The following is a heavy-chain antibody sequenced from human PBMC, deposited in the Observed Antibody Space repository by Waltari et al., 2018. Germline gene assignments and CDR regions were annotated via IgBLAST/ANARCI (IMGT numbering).Heavy chain of an antibody. CDR2: ISYDGSKT. V-gene: IGHV3-30*18. CDR3: TKEHADYGMDV. J-gene: IGHJ6*02. CDR1: GFPLSSFA. Sequence: QVQLVESGGGVVQPGKSLRLSCGASGFPLSSFAMPWVRQAPGKGLEWVAIISYDGSKTYYAESVRGRFTISRDNSNNTLYLQMNSLRGEDTALYYCTKEHADYGMDVWGQGTTVTVSS.